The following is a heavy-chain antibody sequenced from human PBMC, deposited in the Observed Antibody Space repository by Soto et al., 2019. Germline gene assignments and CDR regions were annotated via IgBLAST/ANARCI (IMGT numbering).Heavy chain of an antibody. V-gene: IGHV4-39*01. CDR2: IYYSGST. D-gene: IGHD3-10*01. Sequence: QLQLQESGPGLVKPSETLSLTCTVSGGSISSSSYYWGWIRQPPGKGLEWIGSIYYSGSTYYNPSLKSRVTISVDTSKNQFSLKLSSVTAADTAVYYCARHLRFGSKYYYYGMDVWGQGTTVTVSS. J-gene: IGHJ6*02. CDR1: GGSISSSSYY. CDR3: ARHLRFGSKYYYYGMDV.